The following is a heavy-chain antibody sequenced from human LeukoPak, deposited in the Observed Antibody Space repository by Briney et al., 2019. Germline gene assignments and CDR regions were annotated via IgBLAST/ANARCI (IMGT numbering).Heavy chain of an antibody. CDR1: GFSFNSFW. CDR2: IRYTGET. V-gene: IGHV3-48*01. J-gene: IGHJ5*02. CDR3: ARDAGNSGYGCDL. D-gene: IGHD5-12*01. Sequence: GGSLRLSCAASGFSFNSFWMTWVRQAPGKGLEWVSHIRYTGETFYADSVKGRFTISKDNARNSLYLQMNDLRGEDTAIYYCARDAGNSGYGCDLWGQGTLVTVSS.